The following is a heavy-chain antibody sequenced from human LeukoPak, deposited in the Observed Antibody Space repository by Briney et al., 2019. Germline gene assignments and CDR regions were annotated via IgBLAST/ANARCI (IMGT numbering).Heavy chain of an antibody. J-gene: IGHJ5*02. Sequence: ASVKVSCKASGYTFTSYGISWVRQAPGQGLEWMGWISAYNGNTNYAQKLQGRVTMTTDTSTSTAYMELRSLRSDDTAVYYCARSIAARPRNWFDPWGQGTLVTVSS. CDR2: ISAYNGNT. CDR1: GYTFTSYG. D-gene: IGHD6-6*01. V-gene: IGHV1-18*01. CDR3: ARSIAARPRNWFDP.